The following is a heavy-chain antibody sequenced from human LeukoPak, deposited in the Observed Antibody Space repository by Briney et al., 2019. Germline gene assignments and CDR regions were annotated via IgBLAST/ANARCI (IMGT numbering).Heavy chain of an antibody. D-gene: IGHD3-22*01. CDR1: GGSISSYY. V-gene: IGHV4-4*07. CDR3: ARARDSSGLHDAFDI. Sequence: PSETLSLTCTVSGGSISSYYWSWIRQPAGKGLEWIGRIYTSGSTNYNPSLKSRVTMSVDTSKNQFSLKLSSVTAADTAVYYCARARDSSGLHDAFDIWGQGTMVTISS. J-gene: IGHJ3*02. CDR2: IYTSGST.